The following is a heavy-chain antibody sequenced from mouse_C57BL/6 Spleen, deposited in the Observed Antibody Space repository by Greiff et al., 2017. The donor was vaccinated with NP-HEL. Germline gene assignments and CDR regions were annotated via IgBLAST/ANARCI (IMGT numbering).Heavy chain of an antibody. CDR1: GYTFTSYW. Sequence: QVQLQQPGAELVKPGASVKLSCKASGYTFTSYWMHWVKQRPGQGLEWIGMIPPNSGSTNYNEKFKSKATLTVDKSSSTAYMQLSSRTAEDSAVYYCARREGNYYGSSYGDDWGQGTTRTVSS. J-gene: IGHJ2*01. V-gene: IGHV1-64*01. D-gene: IGHD1-1*01. CDR2: IPPNSGST. CDR3: ARREGNYYGSSYGDD.